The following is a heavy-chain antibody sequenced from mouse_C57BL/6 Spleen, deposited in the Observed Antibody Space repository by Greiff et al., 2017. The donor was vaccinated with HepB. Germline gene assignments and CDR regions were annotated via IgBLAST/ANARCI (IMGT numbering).Heavy chain of an antibody. J-gene: IGHJ2*01. CDR1: GYAFSSYW. CDR3: ARQWYPYYFDY. V-gene: IGHV1-80*01. CDR2: IYPGDGDT. Sequence: QVQLKQSGAELVKPGASVKISCKASGYAFSSYWMNWVKQRPGKGLEWIGQIYPGDGDTNYNGKFKGKATLTADNSSSTAYMQLSSLTSEDSAVYFCARQWYPYYFDYWGQGTTLTVSS. D-gene: IGHD2-1*01.